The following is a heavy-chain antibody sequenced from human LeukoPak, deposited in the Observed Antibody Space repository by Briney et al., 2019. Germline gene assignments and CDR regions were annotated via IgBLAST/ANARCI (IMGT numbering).Heavy chain of an antibody. CDR1: GSNFTNYW. Sequence: GGSLQISCQGSGSNFTNYWIGWVRQMPGKGLEWMGIIYPGDSDTTYSPSFQGQITISADKSITTAYLQWSSLKASDTAVYYCARSSYDFWSALLGYWGQGTLVTVSS. CDR3: ARSSYDFWSALLGY. CDR2: IYPGDSDT. D-gene: IGHD3-3*01. J-gene: IGHJ4*02. V-gene: IGHV5-51*01.